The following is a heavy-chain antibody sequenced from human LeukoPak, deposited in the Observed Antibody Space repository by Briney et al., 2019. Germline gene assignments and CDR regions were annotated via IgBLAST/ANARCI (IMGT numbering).Heavy chain of an antibody. CDR3: ARHPIAAGGAYNWFDP. CDR2: IYPGDSDT. Sequence: GESLKISCKGSGYSFTSYWIGWVRQMPGKGLEWMGIIYPGDSDTRYSPSFQGQVTISADKSIRTAYLQWSSLKASDTAMYYCARHPIAAGGAYNWFDPWGQGTLVTVSS. V-gene: IGHV5-51*01. D-gene: IGHD6-13*01. J-gene: IGHJ5*02. CDR1: GYSFTSYW.